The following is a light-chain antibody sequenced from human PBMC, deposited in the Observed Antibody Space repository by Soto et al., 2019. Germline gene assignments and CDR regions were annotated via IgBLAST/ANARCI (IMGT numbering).Light chain of an antibody. CDR2: DAS. CDR3: QTRSYWPPALT. CDR1: QSVSSY. V-gene: IGKV3-11*01. J-gene: IGKJ4*01. Sequence: EIVLTQSPATLSLSPGERATLSCRASQSVSSYLAWYQQKPGQAPRLLIYDASNRATGIPARFSGSGSGTDFTLTISSLETEDFAVYYCQTRSYWPPALTFGGGTKVEIK.